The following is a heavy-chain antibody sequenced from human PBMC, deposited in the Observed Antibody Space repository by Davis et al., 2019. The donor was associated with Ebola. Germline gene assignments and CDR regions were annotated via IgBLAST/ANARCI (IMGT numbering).Heavy chain of an antibody. Sequence: AASVKVSCKASGYTFTGYYMHWVRQAPGQGLEWMGGIIPIFGTANYAQKFQGRVTITADESTSTAYMELSSLRSEDTAVYYCARDTTYSSGSDIWGQGTMVTVSS. V-gene: IGHV1-69*13. J-gene: IGHJ3*02. CDR2: IIPIFGTA. CDR1: GYTFTGYY. CDR3: ARDTTYSSGSDI. D-gene: IGHD6-19*01.